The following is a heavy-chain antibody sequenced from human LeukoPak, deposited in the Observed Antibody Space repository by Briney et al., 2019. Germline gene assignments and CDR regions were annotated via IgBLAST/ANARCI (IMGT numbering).Heavy chain of an antibody. CDR2: ISSSSSYI. CDR3: ARGGELGDDFDY. Sequence: HPGGSLRLSCAASGFTFSSYSMNWVRQAPGKGLEWVSSISSSSSYICYADSVKGRFTISRDNAKNSLYLQMNSLRAEDTAVYYCARGGELGDDFDYWGQGTLVTVSS. D-gene: IGHD7-27*01. V-gene: IGHV3-21*01. CDR1: GFTFSSYS. J-gene: IGHJ4*02.